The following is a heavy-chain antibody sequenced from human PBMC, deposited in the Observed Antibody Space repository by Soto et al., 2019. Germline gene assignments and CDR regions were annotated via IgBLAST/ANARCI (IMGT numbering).Heavy chain of an antibody. CDR2: INHSGST. CDR1: GGSFSGYY. D-gene: IGHD3-10*01. V-gene: IGHV4-34*01. J-gene: IGHJ4*02. CDR3: ARNKITGLLNY. Sequence: PSETLSLTCAVYGGSFSGYYWTWIRQPPGTGLEWIGEINHSGSTNYNPSLKSRVTISVDTSKNQFSLKLTSVTAADTAVYYCARNKITGLLNYGAQETLFTFPS.